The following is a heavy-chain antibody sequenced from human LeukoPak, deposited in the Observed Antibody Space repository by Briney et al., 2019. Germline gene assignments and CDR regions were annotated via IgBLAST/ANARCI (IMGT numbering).Heavy chain of an antibody. D-gene: IGHD3-3*01. CDR1: GGSISSGGYY. V-gene: IGHV4-31*03. J-gene: IGHJ3*02. CDR2: IYYSGST. Sequence: SETLSLTCTVSGGSISSGGYYWSWIRRHPGKGLEWIGYIYYSGSTYYNPSLKSRVTISVDTSKNQFSLKLSSVTAADTAVYYCARVGITIFGAYHDAFDIWGQGTMVTVSS. CDR3: ARVGITIFGAYHDAFDI.